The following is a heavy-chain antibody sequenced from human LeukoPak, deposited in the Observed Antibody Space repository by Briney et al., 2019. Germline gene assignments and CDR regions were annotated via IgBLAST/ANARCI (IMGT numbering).Heavy chain of an antibody. Sequence: SETLSLTCTVSGGSISSSSYYWGWIRQPPGKGLEWIGSIYYSGSTYYNPSLKSRVTISVDTSKNQFSLKLSSVTAADTAVYYCAREDGAPYYGGWFDPWGQGTLVTVSS. V-gene: IGHV4-39*07. CDR1: GGSISSSSYY. D-gene: IGHD3-10*01. J-gene: IGHJ5*02. CDR2: IYYSGST. CDR3: AREDGAPYYGGWFDP.